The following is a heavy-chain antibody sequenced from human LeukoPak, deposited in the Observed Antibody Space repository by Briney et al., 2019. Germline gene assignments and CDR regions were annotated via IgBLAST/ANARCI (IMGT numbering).Heavy chain of an antibody. CDR1: GYTFTGDF. Sequence: GSSVKVSCKASGYTFTGDFIHWVRQAPGQGLEWMGWINSDSGGTNYARKFQGRVTMTRDTSISTAYMELSSLRSDGTAVFYCARGNIASRRGENWLDRWGQGTLVTVSS. J-gene: IGHJ5*02. CDR2: INSDSGGT. D-gene: IGHD6-6*01. V-gene: IGHV1-2*02. CDR3: ARGNIASRRGENWLDR.